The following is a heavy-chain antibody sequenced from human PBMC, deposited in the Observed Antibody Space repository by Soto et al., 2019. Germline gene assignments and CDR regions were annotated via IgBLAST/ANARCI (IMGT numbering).Heavy chain of an antibody. CDR1: GYTFTLYA. D-gene: IGHD3-3*01. V-gene: IGHV1-3*01. CDR3: ARVQRRVYDFWSGYSQGFDY. Sequence: GASVKVSCKASGYTFTLYAMHWVRQAPGQRLEWMGWINAANGNTKSSQKFQGRVTFTRDTSASTGYMELSTLNSADTAVYYCARVQRRVYDFWSGYSQGFDYWGQGTPVTVSS. CDR2: INAANGNT. J-gene: IGHJ4*02.